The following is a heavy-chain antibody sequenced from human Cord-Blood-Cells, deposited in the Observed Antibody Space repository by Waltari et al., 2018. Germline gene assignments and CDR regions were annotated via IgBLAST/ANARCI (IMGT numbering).Heavy chain of an antibody. Sequence: QVQLVESGGGVVQPGRSLRLSCAASGFTFSSYGMHWVRQAPGKGLEWVAVIWYDGSNKYYADSVKSRFTISRDNSKNTLYLQMNSLRAEDTAVYYCARGRKVITTFDYWGQGTLVTVSS. CDR3: ARGRKVITTFDY. J-gene: IGHJ4*02. V-gene: IGHV3-33*01. CDR2: IWYDGSNK. CDR1: GFTFSSYG. D-gene: IGHD3-22*01.